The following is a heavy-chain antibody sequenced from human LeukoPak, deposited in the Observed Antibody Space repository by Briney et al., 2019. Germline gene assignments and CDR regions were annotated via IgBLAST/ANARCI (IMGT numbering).Heavy chain of an antibody. D-gene: IGHD2-21*01. CDR2: LYSSGST. CDR1: GGSISSDY. V-gene: IGHV4-59*08. J-gene: IGHJ4*02. CDR3: ARLGSFPKTYYFDY. Sequence: SETLSLTCTVSGGSISSDYWSWIRQPPGNRLEWIGYLYSSGSTNYNPSLESRVTIPVDASYGQCSLRLSSVTAADTAVYYCARLGSFPKTYYFDYWGKGPLVTVSS.